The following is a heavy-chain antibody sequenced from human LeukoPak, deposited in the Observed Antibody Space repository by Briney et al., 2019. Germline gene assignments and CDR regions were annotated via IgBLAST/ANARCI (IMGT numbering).Heavy chain of an antibody. CDR2: IYYSGST. J-gene: IGHJ6*02. V-gene: IGHV4-59*01. Sequence: NPSETLSLTCTVSGGSTSSYYWSWIRQPPGKGLEWIGYIYYSGSTNYNPSLKSRVTISVDTSKNQFSLKLSSVTAADTAVYYCARDKATHRTLYGMDVWGQGTTVTVSS. D-gene: IGHD1-26*01. CDR3: ARDKATHRTLYGMDV. CDR1: GGSTSSYY.